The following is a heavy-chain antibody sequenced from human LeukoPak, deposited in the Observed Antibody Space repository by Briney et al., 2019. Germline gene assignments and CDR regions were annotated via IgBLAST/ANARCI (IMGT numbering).Heavy chain of an antibody. V-gene: IGHV1-69*13. CDR1: GGTFSSYA. D-gene: IGHD5-12*01. J-gene: IGHJ3*02. CDR2: IIPIFGTA. Sequence: ASVKVSWKASGGTFSSYAISWVRQAPAQGLEWMGGIIPIFGTANYAQKFQGRVTITADESTSTAYMELSSLRSEDTAVYYCARGQRSVDAFDIWGQGTMVTVSS. CDR3: ARGQRSVDAFDI.